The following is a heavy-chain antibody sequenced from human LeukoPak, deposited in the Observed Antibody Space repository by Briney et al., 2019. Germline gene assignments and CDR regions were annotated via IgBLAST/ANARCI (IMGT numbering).Heavy chain of an antibody. J-gene: IGHJ4*02. D-gene: IGHD3-22*01. CDR1: GYSFPSYW. V-gene: IGHV5-51*01. Sequence: GESLKISCKGSGYSFPSYWIGWVRQMPGKGLEWMGIIYPGDSDPRYSPSFQGQVTISADKSINTAYLQWSSLKASDTAMYYCARRTDYYDSSGSFSPNFFDCWGQGTLVTVSS. CDR3: ARRTDYYDSSGSFSPNFFDC. CDR2: IYPGDSDP.